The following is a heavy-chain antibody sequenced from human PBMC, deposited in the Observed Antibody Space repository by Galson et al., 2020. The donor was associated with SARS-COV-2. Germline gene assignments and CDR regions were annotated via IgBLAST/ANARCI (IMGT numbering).Heavy chain of an antibody. CDR1: GFTFSSYG. J-gene: IGHJ5*02. Sequence: GGSLRLSCAASGFTFSSYGMHWVRQAPGKGLEWVAVIWYDGSNKYYADSVKGRFTISRDNSKNTLYLQMNSLRAEDTAVYYCARDDYVWGSYRYARENWFDPWGQGTLVTVSS. CDR3: ARDDYVWGSYRYARENWFDP. D-gene: IGHD3-16*02. V-gene: IGHV3-33*01. CDR2: IWYDGSNK.